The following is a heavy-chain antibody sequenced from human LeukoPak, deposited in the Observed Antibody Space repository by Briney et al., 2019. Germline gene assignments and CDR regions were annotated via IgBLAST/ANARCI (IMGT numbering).Heavy chain of an antibody. CDR1: GFTFSTYG. CDR3: AKDNLIGGSDYYYGMDV. V-gene: IGHV3-30*18. Sequence: TGTSLRLSCVASGFTFSTYGMHWVRQAPGKGLEWVAVISHDGTKKYYGDSVKGRFTISRDNSKNTLYLQMDSLGAEDTAVYYCAKDNLIGGSDYYYGMDVWAKGPRSPSP. CDR2: ISHDGTKK. J-gene: IGHJ6*02. D-gene: IGHD3-16*01.